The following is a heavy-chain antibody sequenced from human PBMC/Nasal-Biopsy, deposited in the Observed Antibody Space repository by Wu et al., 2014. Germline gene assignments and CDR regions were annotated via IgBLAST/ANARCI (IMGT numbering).Heavy chain of an antibody. D-gene: IGHD6-19*01. J-gene: IGHJ4*02. CDR1: GDPVTSTTFY. CDR2: FYYTGSA. V-gene: IGHV4-61*01. Sequence: CTVSGDPVTSTTFYWTWIRQPPGKGLEWLGYFYYTGSARYNPSLGSRITISGGTPKNQFSLQLTSVTAADTAVYYCLRASAGGLPDFWGRGTQVTVSS. CDR3: LRASAGGLPDF.